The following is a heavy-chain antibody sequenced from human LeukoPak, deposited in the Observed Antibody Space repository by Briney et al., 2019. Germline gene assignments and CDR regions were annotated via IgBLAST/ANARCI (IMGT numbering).Heavy chain of an antibody. J-gene: IGHJ4*02. CDR3: ARGRAGNRTGDLDY. Sequence: SQTLSLTCTVSGGSISSGGYYWSWIRQHPGKGLEWIGEINHSGSTNYNPSLKSRVTISVDTSKNQFSLKLSSVTAADTAVYYCARGRAGNRTGDLDYWGQGTLVTVSS. CDR2: INHSGST. CDR1: GGSISSGGYY. V-gene: IGHV4-31*03. D-gene: IGHD7-27*01.